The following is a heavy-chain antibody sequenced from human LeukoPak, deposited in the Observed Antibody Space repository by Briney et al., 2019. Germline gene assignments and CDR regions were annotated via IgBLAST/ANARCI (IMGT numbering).Heavy chain of an antibody. V-gene: IGHV4-59*12. CDR1: GGSISSYY. D-gene: IGHD5-12*01. J-gene: IGHJ3*02. Sequence: SETLSLTCTVSGGSISSYYWSWIRQPPGKGLEWIGYIDYSGSANYNPSLKSRVTMSVDTSKNQFSLKLSSVTAADTAVYYCARDGRLRYSGYENAFDIWGQGTMVTVSS. CDR2: IDYSGSA. CDR3: ARDGRLRYSGYENAFDI.